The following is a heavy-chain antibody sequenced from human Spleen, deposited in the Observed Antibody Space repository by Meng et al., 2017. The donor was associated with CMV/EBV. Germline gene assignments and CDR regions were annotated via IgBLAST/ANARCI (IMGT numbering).Heavy chain of an antibody. D-gene: IGHD3-22*01. CDR3: ARADKSGDYYYDSSGYRLDY. V-gene: IGHV3-7*01. Sequence: GESLKISCAASGFTFSSYWMSWVRQAPGKGLEWVANIKQDGSEKYYVDSVKGRFTISRDNAKNSLYLQMNSLRAEDTAVYYCARADKSGDYYYDSSGYRLDYWGQGTLVTVSS. CDR1: GFTFSSYW. CDR2: IKQDGSEK. J-gene: IGHJ4*02.